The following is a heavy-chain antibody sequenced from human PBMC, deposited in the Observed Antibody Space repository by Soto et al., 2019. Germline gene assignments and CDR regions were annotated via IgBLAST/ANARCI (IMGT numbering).Heavy chain of an antibody. CDR3: ARVAGTPGPFDY. D-gene: IGHD1-7*01. Sequence: QVQLQESGPGLVKPSQTLSLTCTVSGGSISSGGHYWSWIRQHPGKGLEWIGYIHYSGSTYYNPFLKSRVNISVDTSKNLSAPKLSSVTAADTAVHYGARVAGTPGPFDYWGQGTLDTVSS. CDR1: GGSISSGGHY. CDR2: IHYSGST. J-gene: IGHJ4*02. V-gene: IGHV4-31*03.